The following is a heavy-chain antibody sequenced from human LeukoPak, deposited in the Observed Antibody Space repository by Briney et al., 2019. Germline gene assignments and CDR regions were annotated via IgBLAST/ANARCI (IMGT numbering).Heavy chain of an antibody. J-gene: IGHJ5*02. CDR1: GGSFSGYY. V-gene: IGHV4-34*01. CDR2: INHSGST. CDR3: ARGLYDFWRGEDWFDP. D-gene: IGHD3-3*01. Sequence: SETLSLTCAVYGGSFSGYYWSWIRQPLGKGLEWIGEINHSGSTNYNPSLKSRVTISVDTSKNQFSLKLSSVTAADTAVYYCARGLYDFWRGEDWFDPWGQGTLVTVSS.